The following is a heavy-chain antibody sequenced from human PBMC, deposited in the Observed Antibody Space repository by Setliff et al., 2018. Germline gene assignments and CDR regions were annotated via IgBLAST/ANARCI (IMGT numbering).Heavy chain of an antibody. CDR1: GGSISSSRYY. J-gene: IGHJ6*02. CDR2: INHSGST. D-gene: IGHD6-13*01. V-gene: IGHV4-39*07. CDR3: ARVSMYSSSWYYYYYGMDV. Sequence: PSETLSLTCTVSGGSISSSRYYWGWIRQPPGKGLEWIGEINHSGSTNYNPSLKSRVTISVDTSKNQFSLKLSSVTAADTAVYYCARVSMYSSSWYYYYYGMDVWGQGTTVTVSS.